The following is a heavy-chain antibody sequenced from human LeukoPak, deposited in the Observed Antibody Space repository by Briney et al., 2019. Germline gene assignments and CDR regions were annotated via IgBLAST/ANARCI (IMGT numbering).Heavy chain of an antibody. CDR1: GSTFTVYY. CDR3: ARDRPPRPDSSSPGNWFDP. CDR2: INPNSGGT. V-gene: IGHV1-2*02. J-gene: IGHJ5*02. D-gene: IGHD6-13*01. Sequence: ASVTVSCKASGSTFTVYYMHWVRQAPGQGLEWMGWINPNSGGTNYAQKFQGRVTMARDTSISTAYMELSRLRSDDTAVYYCARDRPPRPDSSSPGNWFDPWGQGTLVTVSS.